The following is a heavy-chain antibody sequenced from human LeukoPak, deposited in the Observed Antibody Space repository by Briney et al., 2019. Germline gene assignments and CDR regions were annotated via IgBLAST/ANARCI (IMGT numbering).Heavy chain of an antibody. CDR2: IWYGGSNK. J-gene: IGHJ6*03. D-gene: IGHD1-26*01. CDR3: AKDRVVGATLGYYYYMDV. CDR1: GVTFSSYV. V-gene: IGHV3-30*18. Sequence: PGRSLRLSCAASGVTFSSYVMHWVRQAPGKGLEWVALIWYGGSNKYYADSVKGRFTISRDNSKNTVYLQMNSLRAEDTAVYYCAKDRVVGATLGYYYYMDVWGKGTTVTVSS.